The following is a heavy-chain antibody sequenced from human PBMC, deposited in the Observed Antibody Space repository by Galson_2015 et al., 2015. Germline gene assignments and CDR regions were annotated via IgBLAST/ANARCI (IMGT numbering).Heavy chain of an antibody. CDR2: IVVGSGNT. J-gene: IGHJ3*02. D-gene: IGHD2-2*01. CDR3: AATAGGIVVDPDAFDI. Sequence: SVKVSCKASGFTFTSSAMQWVRQARGQRLEWIGWIVVGSGNTNYAQKFQERVTITRDTSTSTAYMELSSLRSEDTAVYYCAATAGGIVVDPDAFDIWGQGTMVTVSS. CDR1: GFTFTSSA. V-gene: IGHV1-58*02.